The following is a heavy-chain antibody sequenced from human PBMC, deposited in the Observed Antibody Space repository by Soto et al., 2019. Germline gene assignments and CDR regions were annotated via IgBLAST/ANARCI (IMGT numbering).Heavy chain of an antibody. CDR3: ARDAEGHDGLGGGMDV. CDR2: ICHDGSKK. Sequence: QVQLVESGGGVVQPGTSLRLSCAVSGFTFGRYGMHWVRQAPGKGLEWVAVICHDGSKKYYVDSVKGRFTISRDSSKNTLHLQMNSLGVEDTAVYYCARDAEGHDGLGGGMDVWGQGTTVTASS. D-gene: IGHD3-16*01. J-gene: IGHJ6*02. CDR1: GFTFGRYG. V-gene: IGHV3-33*01.